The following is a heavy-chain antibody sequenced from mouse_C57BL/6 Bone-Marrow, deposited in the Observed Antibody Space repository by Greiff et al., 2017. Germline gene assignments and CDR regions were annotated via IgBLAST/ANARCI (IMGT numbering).Heavy chain of an antibody. D-gene: IGHD2-4*01. CDR1: GFTFSDYY. J-gene: IGHJ2*01. Sequence: EVMLVESGGGLVQPGGSLKLYCAASGFTFSDYYMYWVRQTPEKRLEWVAYISNGGGSTYYPDTVKGRFTISRDNAKNTLYLQMSRLKSEDTAMYYCARGGIYYDYGDFDYWGQGTTLTVSS. CDR3: ARGGIYYDYGDFDY. CDR2: ISNGGGST. V-gene: IGHV5-12*01.